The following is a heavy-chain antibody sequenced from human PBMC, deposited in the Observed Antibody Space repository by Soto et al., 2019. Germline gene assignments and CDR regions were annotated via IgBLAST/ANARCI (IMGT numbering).Heavy chain of an antibody. D-gene: IGHD4-17*01. CDR2: MNPNNGNT. J-gene: IGHJ3*02. Sequence: QVHLVQSGAEVKNPGASVKVSCKASGYSFTSYDINWVRQAAGQGLEWLGWMNPNNGNTGYAQNFQGRVSMTRNTSINTAYLELNNLTSDDTAVYFFTSDFGNYASRAFDTWGQGTMVTVSS. CDR3: TSDFGNYASRAFDT. V-gene: IGHV1-8*01. CDR1: GYSFTSYD.